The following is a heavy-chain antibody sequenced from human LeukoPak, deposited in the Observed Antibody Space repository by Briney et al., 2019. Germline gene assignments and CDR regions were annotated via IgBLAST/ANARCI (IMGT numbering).Heavy chain of an antibody. CDR2: ISYDGSNK. J-gene: IGHJ4*02. CDR3: AKEAAFGGMGGAYYSDY. Sequence: GGSLRLSCAASGFTFSSYGMHWVRQAPGKGLEWVAVISYDGSNKYYADSVKGRFTISRDNSKNTLYLQMNSLRAEDTAVYYCAKEAAFGGMGGAYYSDYWGQGTLVTVSS. D-gene: IGHD1-26*01. V-gene: IGHV3-30*18. CDR1: GFTFSSYG.